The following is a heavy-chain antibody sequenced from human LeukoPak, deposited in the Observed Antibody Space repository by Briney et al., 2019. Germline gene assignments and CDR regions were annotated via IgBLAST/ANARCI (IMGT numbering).Heavy chain of an antibody. Sequence: GVPPTLSCAPSVHPFRIYRTHWLGHARGKGRVWACRIASDGSSTTYADSVKGRFTISRDNAKNTLYLQMNSLRAEDTAVYYCACYGAQLPLWGQGTMVTVSS. J-gene: IGHJ3*01. CDR2: IASDGSST. V-gene: IGHV3-74*01. CDR1: VHPFRIYR. D-gene: IGHD2-2*01. CDR3: ACYGAQLPL.